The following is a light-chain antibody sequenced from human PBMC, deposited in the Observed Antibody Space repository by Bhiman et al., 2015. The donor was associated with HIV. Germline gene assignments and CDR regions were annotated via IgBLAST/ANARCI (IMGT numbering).Light chain of an antibody. CDR3: QVWDYTSDQSVV. V-gene: IGLV3-21*04. J-gene: IGLJ2*01. CDR1: NVGTNS. Sequence: SPVLTQPLSVSVAPGRTATITCVGNNVGTNSVHWYRQRPGQAPQLVIVYPNDRPSGIPERFSGSKSGNTATLTISRAEAEDEADYYCQVWDYTSDQSVVFGGGTQLTVL. CDR2: YPN.